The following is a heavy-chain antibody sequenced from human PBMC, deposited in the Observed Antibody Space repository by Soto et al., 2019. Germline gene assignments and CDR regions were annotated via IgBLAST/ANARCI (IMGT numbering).Heavy chain of an antibody. V-gene: IGHV1-18*04. J-gene: IGHJ4*02. CDR3: ARDLDPSGSYYTNY. Sequence: ASVKVSCKASGYNFMTYGVNWVRQAPGQGLEWMGWISPWKGNTNYAQSFQGRVTLPTDTSTSTAYMELRSLPFDDTAVYYCARDLDPSGSYYTNYWGPGTLVTVSS. D-gene: IGHD1-26*01. CDR2: ISPWKGNT. CDR1: GYNFMTYG.